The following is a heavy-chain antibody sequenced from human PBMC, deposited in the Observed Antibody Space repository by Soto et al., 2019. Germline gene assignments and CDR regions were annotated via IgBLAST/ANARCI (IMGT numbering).Heavy chain of an antibody. CDR2: ISYDGSNK. J-gene: IGHJ6*02. CDR1: GFTFSSYA. V-gene: IGHV3-30-3*01. Sequence: QVQLVESGGGVVQPGRSLRLSCAASGFTFSSYAMHWVRQAPGKGLEWVAVISYDGSNKYYADSVKGRFTISRDNSKNSLYLQMNSLRAEDTAVYYCARDRQWLGRDSYCYGMDVWGQGTTVTVSS. CDR3: ARDRQWLGRDSYCYGMDV. D-gene: IGHD6-19*01.